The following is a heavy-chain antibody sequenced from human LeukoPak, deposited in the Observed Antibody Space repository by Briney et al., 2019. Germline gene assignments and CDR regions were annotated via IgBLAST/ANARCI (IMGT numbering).Heavy chain of an antibody. J-gene: IGHJ4*02. CDR1: GYTFTSYA. D-gene: IGHD6-13*01. V-gene: IGHV1-3*01. Sequence: GASVKVSCKASGYTFTSYAMHWVRQAPGQRLEWMGWLNAGNGNTKYSQKFQGRVTITRDTSASTAYMELSSLRSEDTAVYYCARERRGRAAAGTGGFDYWGQGTLVTVSS. CDR2: LNAGNGNT. CDR3: ARERRGRAAAGTGGFDY.